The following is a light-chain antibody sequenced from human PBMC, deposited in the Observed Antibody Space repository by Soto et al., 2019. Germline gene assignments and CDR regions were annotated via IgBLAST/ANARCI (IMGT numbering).Light chain of an antibody. Sequence: EIVMTQSPATLSVSPGERATLSCRASQSVSSNLAWYQQKPGQAPRLLIYGASTRATGIPARFSGSGSGTEFTLTISSLQFEDFAVYYCQEYSNWLRTFGQGTKV. CDR3: QEYSNWLRT. CDR1: QSVSSN. J-gene: IGKJ1*01. V-gene: IGKV3-15*01. CDR2: GAS.